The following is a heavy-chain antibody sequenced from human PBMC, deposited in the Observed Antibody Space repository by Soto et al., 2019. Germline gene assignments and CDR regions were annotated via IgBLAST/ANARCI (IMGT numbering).Heavy chain of an antibody. CDR1: GGSISTVDYW. CDR3: ARGPSGDKVDS. CDR2: IYDGGRT. J-gene: IGHJ4*02. V-gene: IGHV4-30-4*01. D-gene: IGHD7-27*01. Sequence: QVQLQESGPGLVKPSQTLSLTCTVSGGSISTVDYWWSWIRQSPDMGLEWIGHIYDGGRTYNNPSLERRAPMSVYTSKSQLSLTLSSGSAADTAVSFCARGPSGDKVDSWGQGTLVAVSS.